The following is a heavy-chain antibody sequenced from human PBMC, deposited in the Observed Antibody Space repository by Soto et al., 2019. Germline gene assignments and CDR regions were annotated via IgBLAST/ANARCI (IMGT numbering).Heavy chain of an antibody. CDR2: ISYDGSNK. Sequence: GGSLRLSCAASGFTFSSYGMHWVRQAPGKGLDWVAVISYDGSNKYYADSVKGRFTISRDNSKNTLYLQMNSLRAEDTAVYYCAKTLWYYDSSGYYPDAFDIWGQGTMVTVSS. V-gene: IGHV3-30*18. CDR3: AKTLWYYDSSGYYPDAFDI. J-gene: IGHJ3*02. D-gene: IGHD3-22*01. CDR1: GFTFSSYG.